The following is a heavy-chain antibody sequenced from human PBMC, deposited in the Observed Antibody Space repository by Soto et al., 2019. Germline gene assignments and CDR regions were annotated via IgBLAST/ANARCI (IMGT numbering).Heavy chain of an antibody. CDR2: ISYDGSNK. V-gene: IGHV3-30*18. CDR3: AKGAVMVRGPTISHPDY. D-gene: IGHD3-10*01. CDR1: GFTFSIYG. Sequence: QVQLVESGGGVVQPGRSLRLSCAASGFTFSIYGMHWVRQAPGKGLEWGAVISYDGSNKYYADSVKGRFTISRDNSKNTLYLQMNSLRAEDTAVYYCAKGAVMVRGPTISHPDYWGQGTLVTVSS. J-gene: IGHJ4*02.